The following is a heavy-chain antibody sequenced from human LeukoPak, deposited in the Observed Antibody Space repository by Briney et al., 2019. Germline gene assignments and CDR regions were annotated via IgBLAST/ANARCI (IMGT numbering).Heavy chain of an antibody. D-gene: IGHD3-22*01. CDR1: GGSISSSSYY. J-gene: IGHJ1*01. CDR2: IYYSGST. CDR3: ARQYYYDSSGYYYVEYFQH. V-gene: IGHV4-39*01. Sequence: SETLSLTCTVSGGSISSSSYYWGWIRQPPGKGLEWIGSIYYSGSTYYNASLKSRVTISVDTSKNQFSLKLSSVTAADTAVYYCARQYYYDSSGYYYVEYFQHWGQGTLVTVSS.